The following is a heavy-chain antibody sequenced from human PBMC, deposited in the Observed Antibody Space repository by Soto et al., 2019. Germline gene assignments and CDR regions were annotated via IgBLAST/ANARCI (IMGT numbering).Heavy chain of an antibody. D-gene: IGHD6-13*01. CDR1: GFTFGGYA. CDR3: VKDSSIWYDHPPDI. V-gene: IGHV3-23*01. J-gene: IGHJ1*01. CDR2: ISNSGDST. Sequence: EVQLLESGGGLAQPGGSLRLSCAASGFTFGGYAMSWVRQAPGRGLEWVSGISNSGDSTYYADSVKGRFAISRDNSRNTLHMQVDSVRVEATAVYYCVKDSSIWYDHPPDIWGQGTLVTVSS.